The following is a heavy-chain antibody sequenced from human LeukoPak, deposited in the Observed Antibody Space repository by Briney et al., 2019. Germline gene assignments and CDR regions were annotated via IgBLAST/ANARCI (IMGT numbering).Heavy chain of an antibody. V-gene: IGHV3-53*01. D-gene: IGHD6-13*01. CDR3: TRDLTGTTWSENDY. CDR1: GLWVSGSY. Sequence: VGSLTLSCVACGLWVSGSYMIWVRQAPGNGREWVSVIYRDERTYYEDSVKGRFTISRDTSKNTLYLQMNNLRADDTAMYYCTRDLTGTTWSENDYWGQGTLVTISS. CDR2: IYRDERT. J-gene: IGHJ4*02.